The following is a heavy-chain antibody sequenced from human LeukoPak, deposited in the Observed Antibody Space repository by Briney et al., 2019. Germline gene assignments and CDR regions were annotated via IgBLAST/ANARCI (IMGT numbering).Heavy chain of an antibody. CDR1: GFTFSSYS. CDR3: ARGTVTTVSYYYYYMDV. Sequence: PGGSLRLSCAASGFTFSSYSMNWVRQAPRKGLEWVSYISSSSSTIYYADSVKGRFTISRDNAKNSLYLQMTSLRAEDTAGYYCARGTVTTVSYYYYYMDVWGKGTTVTVSS. J-gene: IGHJ6*03. D-gene: IGHD4-17*01. CDR2: ISSSSSTI. V-gene: IGHV3-48*01.